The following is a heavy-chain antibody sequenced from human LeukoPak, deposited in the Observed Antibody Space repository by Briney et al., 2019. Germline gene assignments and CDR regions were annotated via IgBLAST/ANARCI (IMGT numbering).Heavy chain of an antibody. D-gene: IGHD6-19*01. Sequence: PGGSLRLSCAASGFIFSRYGMSWVRQAPGKGLEWVSAISGSGGSTYYADSVKGRFTISRDNSKNTLYLQMNSLRAEDTAVYYCAKKQWLLPLEFDYWGQGTLVTVSS. V-gene: IGHV3-23*01. J-gene: IGHJ4*02. CDR2: ISGSGGST. CDR1: GFIFSRYG. CDR3: AKKQWLLPLEFDY.